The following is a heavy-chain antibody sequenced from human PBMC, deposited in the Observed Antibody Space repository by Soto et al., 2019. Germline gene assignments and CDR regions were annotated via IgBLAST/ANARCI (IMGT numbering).Heavy chain of an antibody. J-gene: IGHJ4*02. D-gene: IGHD6-13*01. CDR1: GGSFSGYY. CDR2: IYYTGDT. CDR3: ASLQVPGNFDY. V-gene: IGHV4-34*01. Sequence: PSETLSLTCAVYGGSFSGYYWSWIRQPPGKGLEWIGNIYYTGDTYYHPSFRSRLTVSVDTSKNQFSLKLSSLTAADTAMYFCASLQVPGNFDYWGQGTLVTVSS.